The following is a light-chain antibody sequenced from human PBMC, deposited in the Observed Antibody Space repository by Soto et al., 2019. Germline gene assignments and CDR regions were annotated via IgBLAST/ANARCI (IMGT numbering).Light chain of an antibody. CDR1: QSVSSSY. CDR2: GAS. J-gene: IGKJ5*01. V-gene: IGKV3-20*01. Sequence: IVLTQSPGTLSLSPGERATLSCRASQSVSSSYLAWYQQKPGQAPRLLIYGASSRATGIPDRFSGSGSGTDFTLTISRLEPEDFAVYYCQQYLRSPLITFGQGTRLEIK. CDR3: QQYLRSPLIT.